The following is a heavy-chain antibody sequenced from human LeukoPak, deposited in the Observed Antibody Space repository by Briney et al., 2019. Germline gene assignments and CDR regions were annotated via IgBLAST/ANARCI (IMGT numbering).Heavy chain of an antibody. CDR2: ISWNSGSI. V-gene: IGHV3-9*01. CDR1: GFTFDDYA. CDR3: AKDSNIVVVPVAIDY. D-gene: IGHD2-2*01. J-gene: IGHJ4*02. Sequence: GGSLSLSCAASGFTFDDYAMHWVRQAPGKGLEWVSGISWNSGSIGYADSVKGRFTISRDNAKNSLYLQMNSLRAEDTALYYCAKDSNIVVVPVAIDYWGQGTLVTVSS.